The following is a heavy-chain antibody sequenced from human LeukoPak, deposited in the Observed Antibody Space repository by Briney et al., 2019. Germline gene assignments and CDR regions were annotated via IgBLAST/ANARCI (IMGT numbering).Heavy chain of an antibody. CDR2: IYHSGST. J-gene: IGHJ4*02. V-gene: IGHV4-39*07. D-gene: IGHD3-10*01. Sequence: SETLSLTCTVSGGSISSSSYYWGWIRQPPGKGLEWIGSIYHSGSTYYNPSLKSRVTISVDRSKNQFSLKLSSVTAADTAVYYCARSRSGFGDPVFDYWGQGTLVTVSS. CDR1: GGSISSSSYY. CDR3: ARSRSGFGDPVFDY.